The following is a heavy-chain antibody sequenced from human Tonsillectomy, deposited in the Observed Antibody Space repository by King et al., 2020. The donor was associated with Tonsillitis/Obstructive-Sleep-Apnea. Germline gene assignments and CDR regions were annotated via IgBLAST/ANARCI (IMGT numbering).Heavy chain of an antibody. V-gene: IGHV1-46*01. D-gene: IGHD1-1*01. J-gene: IGHJ4*02. CDR2: IDPSGGST. CDR1: GYTFTTYY. CDR3: AKDFTHLASCTRHFDY. Sequence: QLVQSGAEVKKPGASVRVSCKASGYTFTTYYMHWVRQAPGQGLEWMGIIDPSGGSTTYAQKFRGRVTMTRDTSTSTDYMELSSLRSEDTAVYYCAKDFTHLASCTRHFDYWGQGTLVHVSS.